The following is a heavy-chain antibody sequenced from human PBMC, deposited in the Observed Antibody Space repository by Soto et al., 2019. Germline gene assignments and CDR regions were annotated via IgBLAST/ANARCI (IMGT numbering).Heavy chain of an antibody. D-gene: IGHD3-3*01. CDR1: GFTFTNAW. CDR2: ISGSGGST. CDR3: AKDHGDFWSGYYNPSGPLI. V-gene: IGHV3-23*01. J-gene: IGHJ3*01. Sequence: HPGGSLRLSCVASGFTFTNAWMSWVRQAPGKGLEWVSAISGSGGSTYYADSVKGWFTISRDNSKNTLYLQMNSLRAEDTAVYYCAKDHGDFWSGYYNPSGPLIWGQGTMVTVSS.